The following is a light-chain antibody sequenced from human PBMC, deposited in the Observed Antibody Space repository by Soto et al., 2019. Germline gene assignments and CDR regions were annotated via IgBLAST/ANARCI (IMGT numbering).Light chain of an antibody. CDR3: QHYNDYSRM. CDR1: QSVDTW. CDR2: KAS. J-gene: IGKJ1*01. Sequence: DIQMTQSPSTLSASIGDRVTITCRASQSVDTWLAWYQQKPGKAPKLLIYKASSLQTGVPSRFSGSGSRTEFTLTISSLQPDDFATYYCQHYNDYSRMFGQGTKVEIK. V-gene: IGKV1-5*03.